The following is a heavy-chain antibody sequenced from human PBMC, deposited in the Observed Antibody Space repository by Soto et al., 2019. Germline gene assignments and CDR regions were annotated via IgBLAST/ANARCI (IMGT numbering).Heavy chain of an antibody. V-gene: IGHV3-33*01. J-gene: IGHJ4*02. Sequence: GGSLRLSCAASGFPFNNYAMHWVRQAPGKGLEWVAVIWHDGSNEHYADSVKGRFRIARDNSNDTLYLQMNSLRGEDTALYYCARDDVSMVTTFLDYWGLGTLVTVSS. CDR2: IWHDGSNE. CDR1: GFPFNNYA. D-gene: IGHD2-21*02. CDR3: ARDDVSMVTTFLDY.